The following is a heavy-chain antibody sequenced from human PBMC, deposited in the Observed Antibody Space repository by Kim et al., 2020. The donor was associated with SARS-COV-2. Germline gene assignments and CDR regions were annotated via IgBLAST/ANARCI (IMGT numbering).Heavy chain of an antibody. CDR3: AREGYSYGTTAREPDHLDY. CDR1: GFTFSSYW. CDR2: IKQDGSEK. J-gene: IGHJ4*02. Sequence: GGSLRLSCAASGFTFSSYWMSWVRQAPGKGLEWVANIKQDGSEKYYVDSVKGRFTISRDNAKNSLYLQMNSLRAEDTAVYYCAREGYSYGTTAREPDHLDYWGQGTLVTVSS. D-gene: IGHD5-18*01. V-gene: IGHV3-7*01.